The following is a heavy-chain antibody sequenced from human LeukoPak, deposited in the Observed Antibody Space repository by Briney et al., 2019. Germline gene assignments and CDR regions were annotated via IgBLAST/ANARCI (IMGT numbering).Heavy chain of an antibody. CDR1: GFSFSAHG. CDR2: IGGSGATT. D-gene: IGHD2-15*01. Sequence: GGSLRLSCAASGFSFSAHGMNWVRQAPGKGLEWVSAIGGSGATTYYADSARGRFTISRDNSKNTMYLKMSSLRAEDTAVYYCAKIRLEESATGYWGQGALVTVSS. J-gene: IGHJ4*02. V-gene: IGHV3-23*01. CDR3: AKIRLEESATGY.